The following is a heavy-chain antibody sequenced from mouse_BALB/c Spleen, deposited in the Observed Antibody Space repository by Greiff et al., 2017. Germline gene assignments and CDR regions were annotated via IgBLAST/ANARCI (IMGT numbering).Heavy chain of an antibody. CDR2: ISSGGSYT. CDR3: ARIAYDYDERDY. CDR1: GFTFSSYA. Sequence: EVQLVESGGGLVKPGGSLKLSCAASGFTFSSYAMSWVRQSPEKRLEWVAEISSGGSYTYYPDTVTGRFTISRDNAKNTLYLEMSSLRSEDTAMYYCARIAYDYDERDYWGQGTTLTVSS. D-gene: IGHD2-4*01. V-gene: IGHV5-9-4*01. J-gene: IGHJ2*01.